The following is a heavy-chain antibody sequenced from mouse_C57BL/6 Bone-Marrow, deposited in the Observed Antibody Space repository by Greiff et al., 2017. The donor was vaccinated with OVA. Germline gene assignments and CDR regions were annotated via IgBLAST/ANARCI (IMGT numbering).Heavy chain of an antibody. CDR1: GYTFTSYW. V-gene: IGHV1-64*01. J-gene: IGHJ4*01. D-gene: IGHD2-5*01. CDR3: ARSGYRNYGGATDY. Sequence: QVQLQQPGAELVKPGASVKLSCKASGYTFTSYWMHWVKQRPGQGLEWIGMIHPNSGSTKYNEKFKSKATLTVDKSSSTAYMQLSSLTSEDSAVYYCARSGYRNYGGATDYWGQGTSVTVSS. CDR2: IHPNSGST.